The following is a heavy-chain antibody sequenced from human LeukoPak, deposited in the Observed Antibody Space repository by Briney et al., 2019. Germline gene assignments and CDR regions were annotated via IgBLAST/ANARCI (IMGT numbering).Heavy chain of an antibody. CDR2: INAGNGNT. V-gene: IGHV1-3*01. J-gene: IGHJ4*02. Sequence: GASVKVSCKASGYTFTSYAMHWVRQAPGQRLEWMGWINAGNGNTKYSQKFQGRVTITRDTSASTAYMELSSLRSEDTAAYYCARGIDDILTGYLYWGQGTLVTVSS. CDR1: GYTFTSYA. CDR3: ARGIDDILTGYLY. D-gene: IGHD3-9*01.